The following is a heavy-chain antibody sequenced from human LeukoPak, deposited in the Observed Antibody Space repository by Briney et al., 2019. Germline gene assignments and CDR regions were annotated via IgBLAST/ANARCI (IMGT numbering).Heavy chain of an antibody. V-gene: IGHV3-33*01. Sequence: GGSLRLSCTASGFTFSDYGMHWVRQPPGKGLEWVAIIWYDGSNKNYEDSVKGRFTISRDNSKSTLYLQMNSLRAEDTAVYYCARGVDYYENSGTIDYWGQGTLVTVSS. CDR2: IWYDGSNK. J-gene: IGHJ4*02. CDR3: ARGVDYYENSGTIDY. CDR1: GFTFSDYG. D-gene: IGHD3-22*01.